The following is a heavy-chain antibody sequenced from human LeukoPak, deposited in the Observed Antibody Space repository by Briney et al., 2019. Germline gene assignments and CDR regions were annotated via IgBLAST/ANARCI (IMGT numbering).Heavy chain of an antibody. CDR3: ARQQLDAFDI. J-gene: IGHJ3*02. CDR1: GFTFSSYW. Sequence: GGSLRLSCAASGFTFSSYWMDWVRQAPGKGLVWVSRINSDGSSTTYAYSVKGRFTISRDNAKNTLYLQMNSLRAEDTAVYYCARQQLDAFDIWGQGTMVTVSS. CDR2: INSDGSST. D-gene: IGHD6-13*01. V-gene: IGHV3-74*01.